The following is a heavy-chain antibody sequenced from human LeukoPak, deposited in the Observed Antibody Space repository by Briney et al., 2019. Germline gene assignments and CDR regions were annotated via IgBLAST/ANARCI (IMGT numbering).Heavy chain of an antibody. J-gene: IGHJ4*02. Sequence: GGSLRLSCAASGFTFSSYAMSWVRQAPGKGLEWVSVISVSDGSTNYADSVKGRFTISRDNSKNTLYLQMNSLRAEDTAVYYCANDFWTGYSVAEVVWGQGTLVTVSS. CDR1: GFTFSSYA. CDR2: ISVSDGST. CDR3: ANDFWTGYSVAEVV. V-gene: IGHV3-23*01. D-gene: IGHD3/OR15-3a*01.